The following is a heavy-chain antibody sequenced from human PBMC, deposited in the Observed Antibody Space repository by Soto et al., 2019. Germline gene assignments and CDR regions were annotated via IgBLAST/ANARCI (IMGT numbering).Heavy chain of an antibody. CDR2: ISYDGTNK. CDR3: ARGTPYTTGWYYFDF. J-gene: IGHJ4*02. D-gene: IGHD6-19*01. Sequence: GGSLRLSCAASGFTFTTYGMHWVRQAPGKGLEWVAVISYDGTNKFYEDSVDGRFTISRDNSKNTLFLQMNSLRPEDTAVYYCARGTPYTTGWYYFDFWGQGTLVTVSS. V-gene: IGHV3-30*03. CDR1: GFTFTTYG.